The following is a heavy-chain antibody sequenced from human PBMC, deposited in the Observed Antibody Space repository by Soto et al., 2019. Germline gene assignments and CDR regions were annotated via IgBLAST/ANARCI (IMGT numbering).Heavy chain of an antibody. CDR1: GLAFSNYA. J-gene: IGHJ4*02. CDR2: ISGSGGIT. CDR3: AKGPHRDYIGAIDY. D-gene: IGHD4-17*01. V-gene: IGHV3-23*01. Sequence: EVQLLESGGGLVQPGGSLRLSCAASGLAFSNYAVTWVRQAPGKGLEWVSSISGSGGITYYADSVKGRFTISRDNSKNPVYVPIKSLRVEDPAVYHRAKGPHRDYIGAIDYRGQGTLVTVSS.